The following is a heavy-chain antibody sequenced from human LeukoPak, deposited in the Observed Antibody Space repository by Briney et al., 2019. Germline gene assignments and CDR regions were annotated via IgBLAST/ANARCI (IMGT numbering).Heavy chain of an antibody. CDR1: GFSLSTSTSGVG. CDR2: IYWDDDK. D-gene: IGHD6-19*01. V-gene: IGHV2-5*02. Sequence: SGPTLVNPTQTLTLTCTFSGFSLSTSTSGVGVGWIRQPPGKALEWLALIYWDDDKRYSPSLKGGLTITKDTSKNQVVLTMTNMDPVDTATYYCAHRARLAVTGAFDIWGQGTMVTVSS. CDR3: AHRARLAVTGAFDI. J-gene: IGHJ3*02.